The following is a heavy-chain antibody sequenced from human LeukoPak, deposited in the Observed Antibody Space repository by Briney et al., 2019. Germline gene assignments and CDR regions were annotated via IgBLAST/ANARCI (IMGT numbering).Heavy chain of an antibody. Sequence: GRSLRLSCAASGFTFSSYAMHWVRQAPGKGLEWVAVISYDGSNKYYADSVKGRFTISRDNSKNTLYLQMNSLRAEDTAVYYCASDQDVDIVATIAPHDYWGQGTLVTVSS. CDR1: GFTFSSYA. CDR2: ISYDGSNK. CDR3: ASDQDVDIVATIAPHDY. J-gene: IGHJ4*02. V-gene: IGHV3-30-3*01. D-gene: IGHD5-12*01.